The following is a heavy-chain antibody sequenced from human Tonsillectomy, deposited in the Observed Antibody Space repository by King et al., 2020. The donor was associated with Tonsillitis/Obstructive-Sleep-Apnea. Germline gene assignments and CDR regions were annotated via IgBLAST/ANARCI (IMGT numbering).Heavy chain of an antibody. V-gene: IGHV1-3*01. CDR3: ARDRNYFDF. Sequence: QLVQSGAEVKKPGASVKVSCKASGYTFTNYAMHWVRQAPGHSLEWLGWINAGTGNTKNSQNFQGRVAITRDTSASTAYKELSSLRSEDTAIYYCARDRNYFDFWGQGTLVTVSS. J-gene: IGHJ4*02. CDR1: GYTFTNYA. CDR2: INAGTGNT.